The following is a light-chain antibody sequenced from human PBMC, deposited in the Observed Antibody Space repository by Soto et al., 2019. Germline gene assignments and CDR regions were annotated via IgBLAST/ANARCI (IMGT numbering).Light chain of an antibody. Sequence: ETVMTQSPATLSVSPGERATLSCRASQSVDTNLAWYQQKPGQAPRLLIYGASTRATDIPARFSGSGSGTEFTLTISSLQSEDFAVYYCQQYNNWPPYTFAQGTKLEIK. CDR2: GAS. V-gene: IGKV3-15*01. J-gene: IGKJ2*01. CDR3: QQYNNWPPYT. CDR1: QSVDTN.